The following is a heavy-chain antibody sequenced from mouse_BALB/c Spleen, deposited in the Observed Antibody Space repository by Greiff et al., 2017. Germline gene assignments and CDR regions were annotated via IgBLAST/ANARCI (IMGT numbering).Heavy chain of an antibody. V-gene: IGHV5-12-2*01. J-gene: IGHJ4*01. CDR2: ISNGGGST. D-gene: IGHD2-1*01. CDR1: GFTFSSYT. CDR3: ARREDYYGNLYAMDY. Sequence: EVQVVESGGGLVQPGGSLKLSCAASGFTFSSYTMSWVRQTPEKRLEWVAYISNGGGSTYYPDTVKGRFTISRDNAKNTLYLQMSSLKSEDTAMYYCARREDYYGNLYAMDYWGQGTSVTVSS.